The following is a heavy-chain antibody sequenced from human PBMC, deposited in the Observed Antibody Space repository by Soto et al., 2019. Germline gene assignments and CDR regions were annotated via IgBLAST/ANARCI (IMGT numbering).Heavy chain of an antibody. CDR2: FYPGDSDT. CDR3: GTPRDTDYLDI. J-gene: IGHJ3*02. Sequence: GASLKISCKASAYSFTSYWIGWVRQMPGKRLESMGMFYPGDSDTRYSPSFQGQVTISADQSISTAYLKWSRLKASDTAMYYCGTPRDTDYLDILGQGTMVTV. D-gene: IGHD3-16*01. CDR1: AYSFTSYW. V-gene: IGHV5-51*01.